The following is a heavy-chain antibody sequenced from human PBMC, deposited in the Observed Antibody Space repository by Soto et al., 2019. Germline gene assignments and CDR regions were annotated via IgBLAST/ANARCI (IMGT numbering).Heavy chain of an antibody. V-gene: IGHV1-2*04. J-gene: IGHJ4*02. CDR3: AAAIAMVRGVPGPFDY. Sequence: QVQLVQSGAEVKKPGASVKVSCKASGYTFTGYYMHWVRQAPGQGLEWMGWINPNSGGTNYAQKFQGWVTMTRDTSISTAYMELSRLRSDDTAVYYCAAAIAMVRGVPGPFDYWGQGTLVTVSS. CDR1: GYTFTGYY. CDR2: INPNSGGT. D-gene: IGHD3-10*01.